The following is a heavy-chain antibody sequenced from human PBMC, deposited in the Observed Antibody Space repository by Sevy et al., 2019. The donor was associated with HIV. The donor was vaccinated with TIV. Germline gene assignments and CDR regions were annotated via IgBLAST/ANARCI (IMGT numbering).Heavy chain of an antibody. V-gene: IGHV3-48*03. Sequence: GGSLTLSCAASGFTFSSYEMNWVRQAPGKGLEWVSYISSSGSTIYYADSVKGRFTISRDNAKNSLYLQMNSLRAEDTAVYYCARDKHQTTVTTNFDYWGQGTLVTVSS. CDR1: GFTFSSYE. CDR3: ARDKHQTTVTTNFDY. D-gene: IGHD4-17*01. CDR2: ISSSGSTI. J-gene: IGHJ4*02.